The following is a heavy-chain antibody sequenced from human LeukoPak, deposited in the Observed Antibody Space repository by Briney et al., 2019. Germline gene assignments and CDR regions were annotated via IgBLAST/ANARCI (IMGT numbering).Heavy chain of an antibody. V-gene: IGHV3-23*01. CDR1: GFTFSSCA. J-gene: IGHJ4*02. Sequence: GGSLRLSCAASGFTFSSCAMSWVRQAPGKGLEWVSVISGSGGSTSYADSVKGRFTVSRDNSKNMLYLQMHSLRAEDTALYYCAKDYDTLTGYYSLIDYWGQGTLVTVSS. D-gene: IGHD3-9*01. CDR2: ISGSGGST. CDR3: AKDYDTLTGYYSLIDY.